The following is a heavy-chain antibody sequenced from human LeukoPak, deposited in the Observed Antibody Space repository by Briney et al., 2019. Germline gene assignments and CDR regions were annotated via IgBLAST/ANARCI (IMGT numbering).Heavy chain of an antibody. D-gene: IGHD7-27*01. CDR3: ARTLRLFLTGPYYYMDV. V-gene: IGHV6-1*01. Sequence: SQTLSLTRAISGDSVSSNSAAWNWIRQSPSRGLEWLGRTYYRSKWYNDYAVSVKSRITINPDTSKNQFSLQLNSVTPEGTAVYYCARTLRLFLTGPYYYMDVWGKGTTVTVSS. CDR1: GDSVSSNSAA. J-gene: IGHJ6*03. CDR2: TYYRSKWYN.